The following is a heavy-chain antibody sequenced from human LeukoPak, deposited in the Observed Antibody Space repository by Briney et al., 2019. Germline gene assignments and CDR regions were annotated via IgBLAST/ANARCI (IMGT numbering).Heavy chain of an antibody. CDR2: ISGSGGST. J-gene: IGHJ4*02. V-gene: IGHV3-23*01. CDR3: AKLAGYYDSSGYLFDY. D-gene: IGHD3-22*01. CDR1: GFTFSSYA. Sequence: GGSLRLSCAASGFTFSSYAMSWVRQVPGKGLEWVSAISGSGGSTYYADSVKGRFTISRDNSKNTLYLQMNSLRAEDTAVYYCAKLAGYYDSSGYLFDYWGQGTLVTVSS.